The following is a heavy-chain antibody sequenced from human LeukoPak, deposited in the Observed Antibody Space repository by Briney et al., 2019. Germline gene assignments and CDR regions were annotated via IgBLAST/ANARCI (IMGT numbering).Heavy chain of an antibody. CDR2: MKQDGSEK. CDR3: AREVGANTPYYYYYYYMDV. CDR1: GFTFSSYW. V-gene: IGHV3-7*01. Sequence: GGSLRLSCAASGFTFSSYWMSWVRQAPGKGLEWVANMKQDGSEKYYVDSVKGRFTISRDNAKNSLYLQMNSLRAEDTAVYYCAREVGANTPYYYYYYYMDVWGKGTTVTVSS. J-gene: IGHJ6*03. D-gene: IGHD1-26*01.